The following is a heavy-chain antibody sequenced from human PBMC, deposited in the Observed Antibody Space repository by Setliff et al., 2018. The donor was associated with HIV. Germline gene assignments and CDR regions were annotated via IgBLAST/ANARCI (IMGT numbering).Heavy chain of an antibody. CDR3: ARDLVYYDSSGYPLDY. V-gene: IGHV3-48*01. D-gene: IGHD3-22*01. J-gene: IGHJ4*02. CDR1: GFTFSSYS. CDR2: ISSSSSTI. Sequence: GGSLRLSCAASGFTFSSYSMNWVRQAPGKGLEWVSYISSSSSTIYYADSVKGRFTISRDNAKNSLYLQMNSLRAEDTAVYYCARDLVYYDSSGYPLDYWGQGTLVTVS.